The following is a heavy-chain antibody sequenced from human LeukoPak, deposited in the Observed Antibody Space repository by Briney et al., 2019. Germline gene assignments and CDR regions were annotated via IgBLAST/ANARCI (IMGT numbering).Heavy chain of an antibody. CDR2: ITNTGGTV. J-gene: IGHJ4*02. CDR3: ATPLSFGGY. D-gene: IGHD3-10*01. V-gene: IGHV3-48*01. CDR1: GSTFSSYS. Sequence: GGSLRLSCATSGSTFSSYSMNWVRQAPGKGLEWLSYITNTGGTVYYADSVKGRFTISRDNAKNSLYLQMSSLRAEDTAVYYCATPLSFGGYWGQGTLVTVSS.